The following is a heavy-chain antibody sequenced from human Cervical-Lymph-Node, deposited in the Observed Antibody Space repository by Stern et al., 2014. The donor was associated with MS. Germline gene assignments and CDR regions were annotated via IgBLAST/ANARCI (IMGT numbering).Heavy chain of an antibody. D-gene: IGHD2-15*01. Sequence: QLVESGGGSVQPGKSLRLSCAASGFTFGDYSMHWVRQAPGKGLQWVAGIHWNSNNIDYANSVKGRFTISRDNAKNSLYLQMDSLTTDDTALYYCTRDGWDYWGQGTLVTVSS. J-gene: IGHJ4*02. V-gene: IGHV3-9*01. CDR1: GFTFGDYS. CDR3: TRDGWDY. CDR2: IHWNSNNI.